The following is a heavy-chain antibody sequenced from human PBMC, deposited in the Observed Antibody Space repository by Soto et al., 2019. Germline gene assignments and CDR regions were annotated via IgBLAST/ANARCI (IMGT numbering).Heavy chain of an antibody. J-gene: IGHJ3*02. Sequence: SVKVPCKASGGTFSSYTISWVRQAPGQGLEWMGRIIPILGIANYAQRFQGRVTITADKSTSTAYMELSSLRSEDTAVYYCALGYCSSTSCYSHAFDIWGQGTMVTLSS. D-gene: IGHD2-2*01. CDR1: GGTFSSYT. V-gene: IGHV1-69*02. CDR3: ALGYCSSTSCYSHAFDI. CDR2: IIPILGIA.